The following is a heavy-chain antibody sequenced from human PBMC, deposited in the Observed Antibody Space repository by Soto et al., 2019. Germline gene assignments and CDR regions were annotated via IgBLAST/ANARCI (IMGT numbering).Heavy chain of an antibody. CDR2: IYHSGTT. D-gene: IGHD3-16*01. CDR1: GYSLTSGYH. Sequence: SETLSLTCGVSGYSLTSGYHWGWIRQPPGKGLEWIGTIYHSGTTYYNPSLMSRVTMSVDTSKNQFSLKVTSATAADTAVYFCVRVYGRSSCFFDYWGQGTLVTVSS. J-gene: IGHJ4*02. CDR3: VRVYGRSSCFFDY. V-gene: IGHV4-38-2*01.